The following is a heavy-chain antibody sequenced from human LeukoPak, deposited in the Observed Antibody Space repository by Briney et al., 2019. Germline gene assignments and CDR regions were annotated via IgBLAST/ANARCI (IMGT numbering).Heavy chain of an antibody. CDR1: GGSCDDYY. Sequence: SETLSLTCAVHGGSCDDYYCSWIRQPPGRGLEWIGEIHPSGIFYYNSSLMSRVTISIDTSKSQFSLGLTSGTAADTAFYYCARGRDRSKAGDLWGQGSLVTVSS. D-gene: IGHD5-24*01. CDR3: ARGRDRSKAGDL. V-gene: IGHV4-34*01. CDR2: IHPSGIF. J-gene: IGHJ5*02.